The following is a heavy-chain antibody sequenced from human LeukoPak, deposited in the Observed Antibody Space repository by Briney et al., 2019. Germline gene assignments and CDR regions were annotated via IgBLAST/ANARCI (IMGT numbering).Heavy chain of an antibody. D-gene: IGHD3-22*01. V-gene: IGHV4-39*07. Sequence: KPSETLSLTCSVSGDSINKNNNYWGWIRQPPGKGLEWIGTIFYSGSTYYKPSLKGRVIISLDSSKNQFSLKLNSVTAADTAFYYCARVPPRKRNDSGYSLRPFDYWGQGTLVTVSS. CDR3: ARVPPRKRNDSGYSLRPFDY. J-gene: IGHJ4*02. CDR2: IFYSGST. CDR1: GDSINKNNNY.